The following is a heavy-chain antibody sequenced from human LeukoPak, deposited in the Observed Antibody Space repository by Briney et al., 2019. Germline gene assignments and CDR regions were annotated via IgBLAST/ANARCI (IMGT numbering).Heavy chain of an antibody. Sequence: GGSLRLSCAASGFTFSRYAISWVRQAPGKGLEWVSTISAGGGSTYYADSAKGRYTISRDNSKNTLYLQMNSLRAEDTAVYYCAKVDYGDYGAFDIWGQGTMVTVSS. D-gene: IGHD4-17*01. CDR2: ISAGGGST. J-gene: IGHJ3*02. V-gene: IGHV3-23*01. CDR3: AKVDYGDYGAFDI. CDR1: GFTFSRYA.